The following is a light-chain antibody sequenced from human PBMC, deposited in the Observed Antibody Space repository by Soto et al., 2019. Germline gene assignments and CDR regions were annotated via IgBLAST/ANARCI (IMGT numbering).Light chain of an antibody. Sequence: EILLTQSPGTLSLCPGQSATLSCRASQSVGRNYLAWFQHKPGQAPRLVIYDASNRATGVPDRFSGSGSGTDFTLTVTRLEPEDFAVYYCQQYAESPLTFGGGTKVDIK. CDR3: QQYAESPLT. J-gene: IGKJ4*01. CDR1: QSVGRNY. CDR2: DAS. V-gene: IGKV3-20*01.